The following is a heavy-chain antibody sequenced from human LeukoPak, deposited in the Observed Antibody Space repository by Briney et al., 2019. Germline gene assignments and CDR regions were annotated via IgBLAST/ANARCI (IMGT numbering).Heavy chain of an antibody. D-gene: IGHD3-10*01. Sequence: SETLSLTCTVSGGSISSYYWSWIRQPPGKGLEWIGYIYYSGSTNYNPSPKSRVTTSVDTSKNQFSLKLSSVTAADTAMYYCARAGYYYGSGHPAREYYFDYWGQGTLVTVSS. CDR3: ARAGYYYGSGHPAREYYFDY. J-gene: IGHJ4*02. CDR2: IYYSGST. CDR1: GGSISSYY. V-gene: IGHV4-59*01.